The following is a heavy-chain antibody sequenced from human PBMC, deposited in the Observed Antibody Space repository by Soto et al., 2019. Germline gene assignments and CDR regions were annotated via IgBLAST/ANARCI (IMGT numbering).Heavy chain of an antibody. CDR1: GFTFSSNS. D-gene: IGHD2-21*02. J-gene: IGHJ4*02. V-gene: IGHV3-21*01. Sequence: EVQLVESGGGLVKPGGSLRLSCAASGFTFSSNSMNWVRQAPGKGLEWVSSISSSSSYIYYADSVKGRFTISRDNAKNSLYLQMNSLRAEDTAVYYCARDSNGGNSDWGQGTLVTVSS. CDR3: ARDSNGGNSD. CDR2: ISSSSSYI.